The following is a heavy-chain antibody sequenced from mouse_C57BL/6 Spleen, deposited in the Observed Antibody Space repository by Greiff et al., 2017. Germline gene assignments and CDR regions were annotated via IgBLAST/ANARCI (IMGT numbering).Heavy chain of an antibody. J-gene: IGHJ1*03. CDR3: ERATIVRYFDV. CDR1: GYTFTDYN. V-gene: IGHV1-18*01. Sequence: EVQLQESGPELVKPGASVKIPCKASGYTFTDYNMDWVKQSHGKSLEWIGDINPNNGGTIYNQKFKGKATLTVDKSSSTAYMELLSLTSEDTAAYYGERATIVRYFDVWGTGTTVTVSS. CDR2: INPNNGGT. D-gene: IGHD2-5*01.